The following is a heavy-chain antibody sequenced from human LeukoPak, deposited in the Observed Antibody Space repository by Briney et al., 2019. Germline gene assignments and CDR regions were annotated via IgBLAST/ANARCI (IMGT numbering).Heavy chain of an antibody. D-gene: IGHD3-10*01. J-gene: IGHJ4*02. CDR2: MHQSGII. V-gene: IGHV4-4*02. CDR1: GGSISSSDW. Sequence: PSETLSLTCTVSGGSISSSDWWSWVRQPPGKGLEWIGEMHQSGIINYNPSLKSRVTMSLDKAKKHFSLKLSSVTAADTSVYFCASADYYRIDFWGQGTLVTVSS. CDR3: ASADYYRIDF.